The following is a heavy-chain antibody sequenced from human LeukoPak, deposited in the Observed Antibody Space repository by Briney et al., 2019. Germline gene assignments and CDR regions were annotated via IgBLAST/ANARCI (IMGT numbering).Heavy chain of an antibody. CDR3: AREATWGQWYFDH. CDR1: GFSFSNHG. D-gene: IGHD6-19*01. Sequence: GTSLRLSCVASGFSFSNHGMHWVRQAPGKGLEWVSVIASDGGAKFYADSVKGRFTLSRDNPKNMFFLQMNLLAVEDTAIYYCAREATWGQWYFDHWGQGTPVTVSS. J-gene: IGHJ4*02. V-gene: IGHV3-30*03. CDR2: IASDGGAK.